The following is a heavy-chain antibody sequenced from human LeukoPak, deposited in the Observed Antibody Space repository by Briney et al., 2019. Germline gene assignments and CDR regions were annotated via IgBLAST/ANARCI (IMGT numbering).Heavy chain of an antibody. CDR3: ARGGYCSGGSCNNYGMDV. CDR1: GYTFTSYD. J-gene: IGHJ6*02. CDR2: MNPNSGNT. V-gene: IGHV1-8*01. Sequence: ASVKVSCKASGYTFTSYDINWVRQATGQGLEWMGWMNPNSGNTGYAQKFQGRVTMTRNTSISTAYMELSSLRSEGTAVYYCARGGYCSGGSCNNYGMDVWGQGTTVTVSS. D-gene: IGHD2-15*01.